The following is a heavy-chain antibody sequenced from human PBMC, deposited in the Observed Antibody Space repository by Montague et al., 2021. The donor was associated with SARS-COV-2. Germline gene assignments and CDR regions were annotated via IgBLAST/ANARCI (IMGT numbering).Heavy chain of an antibody. Sequence: SDTLSLTCTVSGGTVRDYYWNWIRQTPGKGLEWIGYIFYNGYTKYSPSLESRVTLSVDTPGNQFFLSLRSVTASDTATYFCARHSVSEDGTFFRSYFDPWGQGAQVIVSS. D-gene: IGHD1-1*01. J-gene: IGHJ5*02. V-gene: IGHV4-59*08. CDR1: GGTVRDYY. CDR2: IFYNGYT. CDR3: ARHSVSEDGTFFRSYFDP.